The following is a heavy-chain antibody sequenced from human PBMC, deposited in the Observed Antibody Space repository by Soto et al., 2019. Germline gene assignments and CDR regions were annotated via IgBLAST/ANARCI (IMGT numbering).Heavy chain of an antibody. CDR1: GGSISSYY. V-gene: IGHV4-59*01. J-gene: IGHJ5*02. CDR2: IYYSGST. Sequence: QVQLQESGPGLVKPSETLSLTCTVSGGSISSYYWSWIRQPPGKGLEWIGYIYYSGSTNYNPSLKSRVTISVDTSKTQFSLKLSSVTAADTAVYYCARDRRDSSGLGWFDPWGQGTLVTVSS. CDR3: ARDRRDSSGLGWFDP. D-gene: IGHD3-22*01.